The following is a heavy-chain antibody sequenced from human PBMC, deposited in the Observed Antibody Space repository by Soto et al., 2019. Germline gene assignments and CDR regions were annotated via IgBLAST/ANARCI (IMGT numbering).Heavy chain of an antibody. CDR3: ARVWMEYYYDSSGYFDY. J-gene: IGHJ4*02. Sequence: QVQLVQSGAEVKKPGASVKVSCKASGYTFTSYGISWVRQAPGQGLEWMGWISAYNGNTNYAQKLQGRVTMTTDTSTSTAYMELRSLRSDDTAVYYCARVWMEYYYDSSGYFDYWGQGTLVTVSS. CDR2: ISAYNGNT. CDR1: GYTFTSYG. D-gene: IGHD3-22*01. V-gene: IGHV1-18*01.